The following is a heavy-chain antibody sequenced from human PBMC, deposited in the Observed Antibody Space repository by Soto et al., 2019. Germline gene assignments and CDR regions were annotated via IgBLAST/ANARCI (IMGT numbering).Heavy chain of an antibody. D-gene: IGHD3-10*01. J-gene: IGHJ6*02. CDR2: IYSGGST. Sequence: GGSLRLSCAASGFTVSSNYMSWVRQAPGKGLEWVSVIYSGGSTYYADSVKGRFTISRDNSKNTLYLQMNSLRAEDTAVYYCASDRGLWFGELPTYYYYGMDVWGQGTTVTVSS. CDR1: GFTVSSNY. V-gene: IGHV3-66*01. CDR3: ASDRGLWFGELPTYYYYGMDV.